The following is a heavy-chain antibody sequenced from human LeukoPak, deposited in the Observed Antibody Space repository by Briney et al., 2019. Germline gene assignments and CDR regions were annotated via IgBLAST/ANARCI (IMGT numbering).Heavy chain of an antibody. V-gene: IGHV3-21*01. Sequence: GGSLRLACASSVFTFSSYSMNWVRQAPGKGLEWVSSISSSSSYIYYADSVKGRFTISRDNAKNSLYLQMNSLRAEDTAVYYCARGMPYYFDYWGQGTLVTVSS. CDR1: VFTFSSYS. J-gene: IGHJ4*02. D-gene: IGHD2-2*01. CDR3: ARGMPYYFDY. CDR2: ISSSSSYI.